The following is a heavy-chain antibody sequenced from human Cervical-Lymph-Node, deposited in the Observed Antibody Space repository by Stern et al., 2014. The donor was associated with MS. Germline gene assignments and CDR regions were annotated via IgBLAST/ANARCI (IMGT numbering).Heavy chain of an antibody. CDR1: GASFTDYY. CDR3: ARGGRMSTMFY. V-gene: IGHV4-59*01. J-gene: IGHJ4*02. D-gene: IGHD5-24*01. CDR2: IYSSGST. Sequence: QLQLQESGPGLVKPSETLSLTCTVAGASFTDYYWSWIRQSPGKGLEWIGYIYSSGSTNYNPSLNSRVIISLDTSKNQFSLKLSAVTAADTAVYYCARGGRMSTMFYWGQGNLVTVSS.